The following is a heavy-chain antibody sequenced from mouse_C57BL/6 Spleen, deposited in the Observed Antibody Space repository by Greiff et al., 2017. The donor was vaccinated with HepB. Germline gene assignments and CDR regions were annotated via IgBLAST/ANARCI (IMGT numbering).Heavy chain of an antibody. V-gene: IGHV1-42*01. D-gene: IGHD1-1*01. CDR2: INPSTGGT. CDR1: GYSFTGYY. CDR3: ARSGDFTTVVAVDY. Sequence: EVKLQESGPELVKPGASVKISCKASGYSFTGYYMNWVKQSPEKSLEWIGEINPSTGGTTYNQKFKAKATLTVDKSSSTAYMQLKSLTSEDSAVYYCARSGDFTTVVAVDYWGQGTTLTVSS. J-gene: IGHJ2*01.